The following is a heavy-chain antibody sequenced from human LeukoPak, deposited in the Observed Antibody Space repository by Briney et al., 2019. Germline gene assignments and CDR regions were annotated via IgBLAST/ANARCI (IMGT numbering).Heavy chain of an antibody. V-gene: IGHV3-30*02. CDR2: IRYDGSNK. CDR1: GFTFSSYG. J-gene: IGHJ3*02. D-gene: IGHD1-26*01. CDR3: AKTLRELSGGAFDI. Sequence: GGSLRLSCAASGFTFSSYGMHWVRQAPGKGLEWVALIRYDGSNKYYADSVKGRFTISRDNSKNTLYLQMNSLRAEDTAVYYCAKTLRELSGGAFDIWGQGTMVTVSS.